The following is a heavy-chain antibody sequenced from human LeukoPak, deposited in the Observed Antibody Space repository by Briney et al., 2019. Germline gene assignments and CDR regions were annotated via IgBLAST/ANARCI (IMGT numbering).Heavy chain of an antibody. J-gene: IGHJ5*02. CDR2: ISSSSSTI. CDR3: ARDGDSSSNWFNP. V-gene: IGHV3-48*01. CDR1: GFTFSSYS. D-gene: IGHD6-6*01. Sequence: GGSLRLSCAASGFTFSSYSMNWVRQAPGKGLEWVSYISSSSSTIYYADSVKGRFTISRDNAKNSLYLQMNSLRAEDTAVYYCARDGDSSSNWFNPWGQGTLVTVSS.